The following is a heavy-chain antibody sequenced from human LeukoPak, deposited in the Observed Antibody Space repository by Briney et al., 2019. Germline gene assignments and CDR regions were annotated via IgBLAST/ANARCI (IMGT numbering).Heavy chain of an antibody. CDR3: SRESGPYSPFGH. D-gene: IGHD1-26*01. Sequence: SETLSLTCGVSGGSITTTTNYWSWVRQSPGRGLEWIGEISLSGYTGFNPSLRGRVTMSLDESKNHLSLTLTSVTAADTAIYYCSRESGPYSPFGHWGQGILVTVTT. CDR1: GGSITTTTNY. CDR2: ISLSGYT. J-gene: IGHJ4*02. V-gene: IGHV4-4*02.